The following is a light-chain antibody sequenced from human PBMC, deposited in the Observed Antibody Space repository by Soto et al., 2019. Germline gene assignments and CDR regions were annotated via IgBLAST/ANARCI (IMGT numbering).Light chain of an antibody. CDR1: QSVSSN. V-gene: IGKV3-15*01. CDR2: GAS. Sequence: IVMSNSLAALSLPPEERATLSCRASQSVSSNLAWYQQKPGQAPRLLIYGASTRATGIPARFSGSGSGTEFTLTISILQAEDFTVDCSQVSEDLLSTSGQ. J-gene: IGKJ5*01. CDR3: QVSEDLLST.